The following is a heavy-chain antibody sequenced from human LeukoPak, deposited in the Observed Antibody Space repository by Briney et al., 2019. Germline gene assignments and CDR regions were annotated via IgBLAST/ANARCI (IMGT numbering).Heavy chain of an antibody. CDR3: ARTEIAAAPTTYFDY. J-gene: IGHJ4*02. D-gene: IGHD6-6*01. Sequence: SQTLSLTCAISGDSVSSNSAAWNWIRQSPSRGLEWLGRTYYRSKWNYDYAESVKSRVTFTPDTSKNQFSLQLTSVTPEDTALYYCARTEIAAAPTTYFDYWGQETLVTVSS. CDR1: GDSVSSNSAA. CDR2: TYYRSKWNY. V-gene: IGHV6-1*01.